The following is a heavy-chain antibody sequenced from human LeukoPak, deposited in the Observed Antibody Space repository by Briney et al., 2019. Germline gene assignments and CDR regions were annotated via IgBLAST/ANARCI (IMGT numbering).Heavy chain of an antibody. CDR2: IWYDGGNI. CDR3: AREEHKNWKIDY. J-gene: IGHJ4*02. CDR1: GFTFSRYG. D-gene: IGHD1-1*01. V-gene: IGHV3-33*01. Sequence: GGSLRLSCAASGFTFSRYGMHWVRQAPGKGLEWVAIIWYDGGNIDYTDSVKGRFTISRDNSKNTLYLQMNSLRAEDTAVYYCAREEHKNWKIDYWGQGTLVTVSS.